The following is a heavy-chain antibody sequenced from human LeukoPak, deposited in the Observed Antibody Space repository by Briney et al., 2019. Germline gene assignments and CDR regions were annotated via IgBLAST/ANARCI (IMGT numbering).Heavy chain of an antibody. CDR3: ATDQSGGYFNDAFDI. V-gene: IGHV1-58*02. J-gene: IGHJ3*02. CDR2: IVVSRGNT. D-gene: IGHD2-15*01. Sequence: SVKVSCKASGFTFTSSAMQWVRQARGQRLEWIGWIVVSRGNTDYAQKFQERVTLTRDMSTSTVYMEVSSLRSEDTAVYYRATDQSGGYFNDAFDIWGQGTMVTVSS. CDR1: GFTFTSSA.